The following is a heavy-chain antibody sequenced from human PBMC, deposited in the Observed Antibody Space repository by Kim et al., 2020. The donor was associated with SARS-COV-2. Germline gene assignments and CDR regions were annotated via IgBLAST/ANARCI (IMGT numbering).Heavy chain of an antibody. J-gene: IGHJ4*02. V-gene: IGHV4-59*01. CDR1: GVPLSSYY. CDR2: IYRSVTT. D-gene: IGHD2-2*01. Sequence: SETLSLTCTVSGVPLSSYYWSWIRQPPGKGLEWIGFIYRSVTTTYNPALKSRVTISVEPSKSQFSLKMTSLTAADTAIYSCARALAGSRRNLPLAHWGQGSLVTVAA. CDR3: ARALAGSRRNLPLAH.